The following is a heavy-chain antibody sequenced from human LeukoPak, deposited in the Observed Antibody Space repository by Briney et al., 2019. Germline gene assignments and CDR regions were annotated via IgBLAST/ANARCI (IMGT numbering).Heavy chain of an antibody. D-gene: IGHD3-9*01. CDR1: GGSISSFF. J-gene: IGHJ4*02. CDR2: VHSSGST. V-gene: IGHV4-59*01. Sequence: PETLSLTCTVSGGSISSFFWSWIRQPPGKGLEWIGYVHSSGSTKYNPSLKSRLIISVDMSKNQFSLKLRSVSVADTAVYYCARLAPGNYDILTGDPKVVFDYWGQGALVTVSS. CDR3: ARLAPGNYDILTGDPKVVFDY.